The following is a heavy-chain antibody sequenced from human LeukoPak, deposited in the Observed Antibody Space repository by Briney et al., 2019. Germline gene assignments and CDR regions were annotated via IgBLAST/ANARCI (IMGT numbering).Heavy chain of an antibody. CDR1: GXTFSTYW. CDR2: IKSDGSST. Sequence: GGSLRLSCAASGXTFSTYWMHWVRQAPGKGRVWVSRIKSDGSSTSYADSVKGRFTISRDNAKNTLYLQMNSLRAEDTAVYYCARSDYYDNWGQGTLVTVSS. V-gene: IGHV3-74*01. J-gene: IGHJ4*02. CDR3: ARSDYYDN.